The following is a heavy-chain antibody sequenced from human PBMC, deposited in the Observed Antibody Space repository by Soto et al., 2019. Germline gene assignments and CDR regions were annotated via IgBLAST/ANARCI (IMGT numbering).Heavy chain of an antibody. CDR1: GGSISSGDYY. CDR3: ARDRGVVTATVLYFDY. V-gene: IGHV4-30-4*02. CDR2: IYYSGST. D-gene: IGHD2-21*02. Sequence: SDTLPLTCTVSGGSISSGDYYGSWIRQPPGKGLEGIGYIYYSGSTYYNPSLKSRVTISVDTSKNQFSLKLSSVTAADTAVYYCARDRGVVTATVLYFDYWGQGTLVTVSS. J-gene: IGHJ4*02.